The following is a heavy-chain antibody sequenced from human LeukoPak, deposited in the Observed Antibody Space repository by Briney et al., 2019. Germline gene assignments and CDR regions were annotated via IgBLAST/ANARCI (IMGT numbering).Heavy chain of an antibody. CDR2: IRYGGSNK. D-gene: IGHD1-26*01. Sequence: GGSLRLSCAASGFTFSSYGMHWVRQAPGKGLEWVAFIRYGGSNKYYADSVKGRSTISRDNSKNTLYLQMNSLRAEDTAVYYCARRGRVGATYYYYYMDVWGKGTTVTVSS. J-gene: IGHJ6*03. V-gene: IGHV3-30*02. CDR3: ARRGRVGATYYYYYMDV. CDR1: GFTFSSYG.